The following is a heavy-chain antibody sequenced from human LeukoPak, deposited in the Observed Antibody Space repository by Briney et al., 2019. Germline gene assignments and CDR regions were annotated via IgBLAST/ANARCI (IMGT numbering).Heavy chain of an antibody. D-gene: IGHD2-2*01. J-gene: IGHJ5*02. Sequence: APVKVSCKASGYTFTSYGISWVRQAPGQGLEWMGWISAYNGNTNYAQKLQGRVTMTTDTSTSTAYMELRSLRSDDTAVYYCARVSYSVVVPAAISQRPFDPWGQGTLVTVSS. CDR2: ISAYNGNT. V-gene: IGHV1-18*01. CDR1: GYTFTSYG. CDR3: ARVSYSVVVPAAISQRPFDP.